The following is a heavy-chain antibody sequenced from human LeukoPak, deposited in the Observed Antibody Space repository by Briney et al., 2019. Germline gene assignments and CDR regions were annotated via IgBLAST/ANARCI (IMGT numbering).Heavy chain of an antibody. V-gene: IGHV4-39*01. Sequence: SETLSLTCTVPGGSISSSSYYLGWIRQPPGKGLEWIGSIYYSGSTYYNPSLKSRVTTSVDTSKNQFSLKLSSVTAADTAVYYCARHFAGEYRVVDYWGQGTLVTVSS. CDR2: IYYSGST. CDR3: ARHFAGEYRVVDY. CDR1: GGSISSSSYY. J-gene: IGHJ4*02. D-gene: IGHD2-2*01.